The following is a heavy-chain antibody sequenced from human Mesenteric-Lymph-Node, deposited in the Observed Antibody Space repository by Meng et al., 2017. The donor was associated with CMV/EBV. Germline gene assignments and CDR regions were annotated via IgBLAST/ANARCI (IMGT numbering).Heavy chain of an antibody. J-gene: IGHJ4*02. Sequence: QLHKWCGGLLKLSETLSGTCAVYGGSFSGYYWNWIRQSPENGLEWIGEINHSGSTTYNPSLTSRIIISVDTSTNQISLNMSSVTAADTAVYYCARGSSYDILTGYFDYWGQGALVTVSS. D-gene: IGHD3-9*01. CDR2: INHSGST. V-gene: IGHV4-34*01. CDR1: GGSFSGYY. CDR3: ARGSSYDILTGYFDY.